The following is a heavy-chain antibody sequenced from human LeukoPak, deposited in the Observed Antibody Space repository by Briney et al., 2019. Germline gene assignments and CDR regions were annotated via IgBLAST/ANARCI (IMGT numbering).Heavy chain of an antibody. CDR2: ISYDGSNK. D-gene: IGHD1-26*01. CDR3: AKDVGKWESLHFFDY. CDR1: GFTFSSYA. J-gene: IGHJ4*02. Sequence: PGGSLRLSCAASGFTFSSYAMHWVRQAPGKGLEWVAVISYDGSNKYYADSVKGRFTISGDNSKNTLYLQMNSLRGDDTAVYYCAKDVGKWESLHFFDYWGQGTLVTVSS. V-gene: IGHV3-30-3*01.